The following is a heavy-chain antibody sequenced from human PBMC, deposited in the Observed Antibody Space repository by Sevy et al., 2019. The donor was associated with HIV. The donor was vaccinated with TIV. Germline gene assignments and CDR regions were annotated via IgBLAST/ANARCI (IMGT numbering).Heavy chain of an antibody. CDR3: ARLLAGRGAMAWFDP. CDR1: GGSISSSSYY. CDR2: IYYSGST. D-gene: IGHD3-10*01. J-gene: IGHJ5*02. V-gene: IGHV4-39*01. Sequence: SETLSLTCTVSGGSISSSSYYWGWIRQPPGKGLEWIGSIYYSGSTYYNPSLKSRVTISVDTSKNQFSLKLSSVTAADTAVYYCARLLAGRGAMAWFDPWGQGTLVTVSS.